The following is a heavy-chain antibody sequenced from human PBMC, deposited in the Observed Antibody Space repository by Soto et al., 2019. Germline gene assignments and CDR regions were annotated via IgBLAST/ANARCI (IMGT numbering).Heavy chain of an antibody. CDR2: IYYSGTT. CDR1: DYSISSSNW. V-gene: IGHV4-28*01. Sequence: QVQLQESGPGLVKPSDTLSLACAVSDYSISSSNWWGWIRQPPGKGLEWIGYIYYSGTTYYNPSLKSRVTMSVDTSKNQFSLKLTSVTAVVTAVYYCARREIQGPLDYWGQGTLVTVSS. D-gene: IGHD1-26*01. J-gene: IGHJ4*02. CDR3: ARREIQGPLDY.